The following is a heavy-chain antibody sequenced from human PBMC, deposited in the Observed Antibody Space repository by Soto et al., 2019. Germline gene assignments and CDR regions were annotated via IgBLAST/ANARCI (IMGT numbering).Heavy chain of an antibody. D-gene: IGHD1-26*01. CDR3: ATEGYSGSVDAFDI. CDR1: GYTLTELS. CDR2: FDPEDGET. Sequence: VASVKVSCKVSGYTLTELSMHWVRQAPGKGLEWMGGFDPEDGETIYAQKFQGRVTMTEDTSTDTAYMELSSLRSEDTAVYYCATEGYSGSVDAFDIWGQGTMVTVSS. J-gene: IGHJ3*02. V-gene: IGHV1-24*01.